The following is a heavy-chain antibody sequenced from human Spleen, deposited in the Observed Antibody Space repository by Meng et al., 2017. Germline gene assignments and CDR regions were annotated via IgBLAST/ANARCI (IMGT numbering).Heavy chain of an antibody. J-gene: IGHJ4*02. Sequence: QVQLVQSGAEVKKPRASVKVSCKASGYTFTSYDINWVRQATGQGLEWMGWMNPNSGNTGYAQKFQGRVTMTRNTSITTAYMELSSLTSDDTAVYYCAREEKAVASVDYWGEGTLVTVSS. CDR2: MNPNSGNT. CDR3: AREEKAVASVDY. D-gene: IGHD6-19*01. CDR1: GYTFTSYD. V-gene: IGHV1-8*01.